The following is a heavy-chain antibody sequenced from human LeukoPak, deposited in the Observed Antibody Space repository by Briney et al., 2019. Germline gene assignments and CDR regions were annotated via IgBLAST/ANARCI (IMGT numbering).Heavy chain of an antibody. CDR3: AREYSSGWYPREYYFDY. CDR1: GFTFSSYA. CDR2: IWYDGSNK. J-gene: IGHJ4*02. D-gene: IGHD6-19*01. Sequence: GGSLRLSCSASGFTFSSYAMHWVRQAPGKGLEWVAVIWYDGSNKYYADSVKGRFTISRDNSKNTLYLQMNSLRAEDTAVYYCAREYSSGWYPREYYFDYWGQGTLVTVSS. V-gene: IGHV3-30*04.